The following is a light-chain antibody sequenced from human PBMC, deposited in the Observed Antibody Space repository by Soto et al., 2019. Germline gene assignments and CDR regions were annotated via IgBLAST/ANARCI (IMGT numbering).Light chain of an antibody. CDR3: MQRIEFPII. CDR1: QSLSDSDDGNTY. V-gene: IGKV2-40*01. Sequence: DLVMTQTPLSLPVTPVDPASISCFSIQSLSDSDDGNTYLDWYLQKPGQSPQLLIYTVSYRASGVPDRFSGSGSGTDFTLKISRVEAEDVGVYYCMQRIEFPIIFGGGTKV. J-gene: IGKJ4*01. CDR2: TVS.